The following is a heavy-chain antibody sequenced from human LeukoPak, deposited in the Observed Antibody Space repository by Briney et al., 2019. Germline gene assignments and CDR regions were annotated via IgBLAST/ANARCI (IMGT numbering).Heavy chain of an antibody. V-gene: IGHV1-2*02. Sequence: ASVRVSCKASGYTFTDYYIHWVRQAPGQGLEWMGWIDPNSGGTNYAQKFQGRVTMTRDTSISSAYMDLSRLRSDDTAVYYCAKVWRIAARPEDTWGQGTLVTVSS. J-gene: IGHJ4*02. CDR1: GYTFTDYY. CDR2: IDPNSGGT. CDR3: AKVWRIAARPEDT. D-gene: IGHD6-6*01.